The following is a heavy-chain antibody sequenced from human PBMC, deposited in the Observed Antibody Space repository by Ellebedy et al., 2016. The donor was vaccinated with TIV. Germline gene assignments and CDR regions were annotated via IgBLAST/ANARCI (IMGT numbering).Heavy chain of an antibody. D-gene: IGHD3-3*01. CDR1: GGSISSYY. J-gene: IGHJ4*02. V-gene: IGHV4-59*01. CDR3: ARGGGYYDFWSGYYFDY. Sequence: MPSETLSLTCTVSGGSISSYYWSWIRQPPGKGLEWIGYIYYSGSTNYNPSLKSRVTISVDTSKNQFSLKLSSVTAADTAVYYCARGGGYYDFWSGYYFDYWGQGTLVTVSS. CDR2: IYYSGST.